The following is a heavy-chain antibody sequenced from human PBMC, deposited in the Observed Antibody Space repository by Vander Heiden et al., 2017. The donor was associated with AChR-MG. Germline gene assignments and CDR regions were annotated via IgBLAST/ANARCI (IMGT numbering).Heavy chain of an antibody. D-gene: IGHD3-10*01. CDR1: GFTLSSSE. V-gene: IGHV3-48*03. CDR2: IRSRGSTI. J-gene: IGHJ6*04. Sequence: EVQLVESPGGLVQPGGSLRPSCAASGFTLSSSEMHWARQAPGKGLEWVSYIRSRGSTIYYADSVKGRFTISRDNAKNSLYLQMNSLRAEDTAVYFCARVGDYYGSGSVYYSYNGMDGWGKGTTVTVSS. CDR3: ARVGDYYGSGSVYYSYNGMDG.